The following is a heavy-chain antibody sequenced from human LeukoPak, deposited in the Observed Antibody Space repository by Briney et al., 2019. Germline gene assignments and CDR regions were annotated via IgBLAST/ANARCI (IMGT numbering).Heavy chain of an antibody. Sequence: GGSLRLSCATSGFTFGNARMSWVRQVPGKGLEWVGQIKSKQDGGATNYAAPVKGRFTISREDSNDTLYMEMNSLKTEDTAVYYCTVAKWLRSLWDEHWGQGTLVTVSS. D-gene: IGHD5-12*01. J-gene: IGHJ4*02. CDR3: TVAKWLRSLWDEH. CDR1: GFTFGNAR. V-gene: IGHV3-15*05. CDR2: IKSKQDGGAT.